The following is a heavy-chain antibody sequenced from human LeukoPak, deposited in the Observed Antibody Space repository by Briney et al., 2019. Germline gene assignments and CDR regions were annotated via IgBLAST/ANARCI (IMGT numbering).Heavy chain of an antibody. CDR3: ARDKYGDSDYFDY. D-gene: IGHD2-21*02. CDR2: IVPILNIA. CDR1: GGIFNSSA. J-gene: IGHJ4*02. Sequence: SVKVSCKASGGIFNSSAFNWVRQAPGQGLEWMGRIVPILNIAKYAQKFQGRVTFTADKSRATAYMELSSLRSGDTAVYFCARDKYGDSDYFDYWGQGTLVTVSS. V-gene: IGHV1-69*04.